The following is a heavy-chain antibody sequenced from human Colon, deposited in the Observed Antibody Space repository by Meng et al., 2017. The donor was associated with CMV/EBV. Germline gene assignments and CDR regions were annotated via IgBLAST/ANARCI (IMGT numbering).Heavy chain of an antibody. V-gene: IGHV3-30*02. J-gene: IGHJ4*02. CDR3: AKAQTERPIFGITTYYDPGFDY. CDR2: IRYDGSYK. D-gene: IGHD3-3*01. Sequence: GGSLRLSCVASGFTFSNYGMHWVRQAPGKGLEWVAFIRYDGSYKYYADSVKGRFTISRDNSINTLYLQMNSLRAEDTAVYYRAKAQTERPIFGITTYYDPGFDYWGQGTLVTVSS. CDR1: GFTFSNYG.